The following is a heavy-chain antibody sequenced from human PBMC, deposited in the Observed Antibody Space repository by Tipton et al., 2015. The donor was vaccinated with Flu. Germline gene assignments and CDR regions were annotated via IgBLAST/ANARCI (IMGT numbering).Heavy chain of an antibody. Sequence: SLRLSCAASGFTFDDYAMHWVRQAPGKGLEWVSGISWNSGSIGYADSVKGRFTISRDNAKNSLYLQMNSLRAEDTALYYCAKDLTSSSSGFDYWGQGTLVTVSS. D-gene: IGHD6-6*01. CDR2: ISWNSGSI. CDR1: GFTFDDYA. V-gene: IGHV3-9*01. J-gene: IGHJ4*02. CDR3: AKDLTSSSSGFDY.